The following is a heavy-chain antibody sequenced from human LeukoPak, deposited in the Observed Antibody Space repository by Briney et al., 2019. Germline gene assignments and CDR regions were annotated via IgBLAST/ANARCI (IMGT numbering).Heavy chain of an antibody. CDR2: INPNSGGT. Sequence: ASVNVSCKASGYTFTGYYMHWVRQAPGQGLEWMGGINPNSGGTNYAQKFQGRVTMTRDTSISTAYMELSRLRSDDTAVYYCARDQGPYCSSTSCYEVRFDYWGQGTLVTVSS. CDR3: ARDQGPYCSSTSCYEVRFDY. V-gene: IGHV1-2*02. J-gene: IGHJ4*02. CDR1: GYTFTGYY. D-gene: IGHD2-2*01.